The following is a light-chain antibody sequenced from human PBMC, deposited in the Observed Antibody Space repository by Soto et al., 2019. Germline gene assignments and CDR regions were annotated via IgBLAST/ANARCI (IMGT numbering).Light chain of an antibody. Sequence: DIQLTQSPSFLSASVGDRVTVTCRASQGVNSYLAWYQQKPGKAPQLLIYTASTLQSGVPSRFSGSGSGTEFTLTITSLQPEDFAAYYCQQLYTYPLTFGGGTKVETK. CDR1: QGVNSY. J-gene: IGKJ4*01. V-gene: IGKV1-9*01. CDR3: QQLYTYPLT. CDR2: TAS.